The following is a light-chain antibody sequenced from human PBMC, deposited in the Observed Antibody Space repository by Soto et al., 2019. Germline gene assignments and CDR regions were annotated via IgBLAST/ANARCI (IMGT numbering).Light chain of an antibody. CDR3: SSYAGSNNVV. Sequence: QSALTQPPSASGSPGQSVTISCTGTSSDVGGYNYVSWYQQHPGKAPKLMIYEVNKRPSGVPDRFSGSKSGNTASLTVSGLQAEDEADYYCSSYAGSNNVVFGGGTKVTV. J-gene: IGLJ2*01. V-gene: IGLV2-8*01. CDR1: SSDVGGYNY. CDR2: EVN.